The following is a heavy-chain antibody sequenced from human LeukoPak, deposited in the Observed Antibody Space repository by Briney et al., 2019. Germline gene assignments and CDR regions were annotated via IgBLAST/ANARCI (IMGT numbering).Heavy chain of an antibody. D-gene: IGHD6-19*01. V-gene: IGHV3-30*18. Sequence: GGSLRLSCAASGFTFSSYGMHWVRQTPNKGLEWMAVISYDGSNKYYADSVKGRFTISRDNAKNTLYLQLNSLRVEDTAVYYCAKDRRGSGWYGGFDSWGQGMLVTVSA. J-gene: IGHJ4*02. CDR3: AKDRRGSGWYGGFDS. CDR2: ISYDGSNK. CDR1: GFTFSSYG.